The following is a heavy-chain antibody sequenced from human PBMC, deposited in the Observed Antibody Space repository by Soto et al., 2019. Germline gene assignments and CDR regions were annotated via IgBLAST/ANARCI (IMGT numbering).Heavy chain of an antibody. V-gene: IGHV1-18*01. CDR3: ARDRLRGYDSSGFYS. Sequence: ASVKVSCKTSGYTFTSYGITWVRQAPGQGLEWMGWINPSDGNRNFAQKFEDRVTMTTATSTNTVFLELRSLKSDDTAIYYCARDRLRGYDSSGFYSWGQGTMVTVSS. J-gene: IGHJ4*02. D-gene: IGHD3-22*01. CDR1: GYTFTSYG. CDR2: INPSDGNR.